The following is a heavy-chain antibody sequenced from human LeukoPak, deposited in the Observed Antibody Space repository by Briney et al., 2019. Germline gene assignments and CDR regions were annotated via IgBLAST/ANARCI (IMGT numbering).Heavy chain of an antibody. CDR1: GLTFSSYA. D-gene: IGHD6-25*01. CDR3: ARAPSHSGFFDY. Sequence: GGSLRLSCAASGLTFSSYAMHWVRQAPGKGLEWVAVISYDGSNKYYADSVKGRFTISRDNSKNTLYLQMNSLRAEDTAVYYCARAPSHSGFFDYWGQGTLVTVSS. J-gene: IGHJ4*02. V-gene: IGHV3-30-3*01. CDR2: ISYDGSNK.